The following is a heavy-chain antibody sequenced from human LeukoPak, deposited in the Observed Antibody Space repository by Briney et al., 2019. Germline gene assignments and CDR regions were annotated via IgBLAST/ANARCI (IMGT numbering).Heavy chain of an antibody. J-gene: IGHJ3*02. D-gene: IGHD1-1*01. CDR2: IYHSGST. CDR3: ARESGTGGAFDI. Sequence: PSQTLSLTCAVSGGSISSGGYSWSWIRQPPGKGLEWIGYIYHSGSTYYNPSLKSRVTISVDRSKNQFSLKLSSVTAADTAVYYCARESGTGGAFDIWGQGTMVTVSS. CDR1: GGSISSGGYS. V-gene: IGHV4-30-2*01.